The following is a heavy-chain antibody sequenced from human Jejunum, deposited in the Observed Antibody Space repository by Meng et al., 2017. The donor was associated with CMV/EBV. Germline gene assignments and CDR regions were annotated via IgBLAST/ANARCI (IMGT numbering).Heavy chain of an antibody. V-gene: IGHV3-23*01. J-gene: IGHJ6*02. Sequence: FNRYAMPWVRQAPGKGLEWVSVISRSGGDTNYADSVKGRFTISRDNSKNTLYLEMSSLRAEDTAIYYCAKESGQYQMLSYYGLDVWGQGTTVTVSS. D-gene: IGHD2-2*01. CDR3: AKESGQYQMLSYYGLDV. CDR2: ISRSGGDT. CDR1: FNRYA.